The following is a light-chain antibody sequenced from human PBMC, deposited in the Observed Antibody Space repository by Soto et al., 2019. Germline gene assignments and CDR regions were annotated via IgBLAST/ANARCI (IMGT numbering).Light chain of an antibody. CDR2: EVS. CDR3: ISYTSSITWV. Sequence: QSVLTQPASVSGSPGQSITISCTGTSSDVGGYNYVSWYQQHPGKAPKLMIYEVSNRPSGVSDRFSGSRSGNTASLTISGLQAEDESDYYFISYTSSITWVFGGGTKLTVL. CDR1: SSDVGGYNY. J-gene: IGLJ3*02. V-gene: IGLV2-14*01.